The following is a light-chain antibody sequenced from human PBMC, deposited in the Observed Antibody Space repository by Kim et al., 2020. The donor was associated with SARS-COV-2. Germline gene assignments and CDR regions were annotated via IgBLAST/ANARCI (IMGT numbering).Light chain of an antibody. J-gene: IGKJ2*01. V-gene: IGKV1-5*01. CDR3: QQYNSYPTYT. CDR2: YAS. CDR1: QSSSSW. Sequence: ACGGDRSPITCRARQSSSSWVALDQQKPGKSPKLLIYYASSLESGVPSRFSGRGSWTGFTLPISSLQPDDFATYYCQQYNSYPTYTSGQGTELEI.